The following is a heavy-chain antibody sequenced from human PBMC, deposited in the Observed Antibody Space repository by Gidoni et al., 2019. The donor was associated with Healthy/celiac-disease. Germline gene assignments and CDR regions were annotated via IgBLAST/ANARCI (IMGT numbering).Heavy chain of an antibody. D-gene: IGHD2-15*01. V-gene: IGHV4-34*01. CDR2: INHSGST. CDR3: ARGPRWRYCSGGSCYSYFVY. CDR1: GGSFSGYY. J-gene: IGHJ4*02. Sequence: QVQLQQWGAGLLKPSETLSLTCAVYGGSFSGYYWSWIRQPPGKGLEWIGEINHSGSTNYNPSLKSRVTISVDTSKNQFSLKLSSVTAADTAVYYCARGPRWRYCSGGSCYSYFVYWGQGTLVTVSS.